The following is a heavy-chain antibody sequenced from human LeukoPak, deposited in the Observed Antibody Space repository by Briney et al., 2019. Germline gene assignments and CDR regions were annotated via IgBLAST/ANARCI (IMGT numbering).Heavy chain of an antibody. J-gene: IGHJ3*02. Sequence: SETLSLTCAVYGGSFSGYYWSWIRQPPGKGLEWIGEIYHSGSTNYNPSLKSRITISVDKSKNQFSLKLSSVTAADTAVYYCARERSGSEIFARSFDIWGQGTMVTVSS. CDR2: IYHSGST. CDR3: ARERSGSEIFARSFDI. CDR1: GGSFSGYY. V-gene: IGHV4-34*01. D-gene: IGHD3-3*01.